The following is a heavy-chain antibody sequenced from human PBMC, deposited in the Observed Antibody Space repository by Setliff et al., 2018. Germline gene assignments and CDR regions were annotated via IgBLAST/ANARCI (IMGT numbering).Heavy chain of an antibody. J-gene: IGHJ6*03. Sequence: NPSETLSLTCTVSGGSISSSGYYWNWIRQLPGKGLEWIGYIYHSGSTSYNPSLKSRVTISVDTSKNQFSLRLTSVTAADAAVYFCARDGCNSTSCYGYYMDVWAKGTTVTVSS. CDR2: IYHSGST. CDR1: GGSISSSGYY. V-gene: IGHV4-31*03. CDR3: ARDGCNSTSCYGYYMDV. D-gene: IGHD2-2*01.